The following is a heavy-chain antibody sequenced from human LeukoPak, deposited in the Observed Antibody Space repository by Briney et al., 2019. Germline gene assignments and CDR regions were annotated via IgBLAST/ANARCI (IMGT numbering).Heavy chain of an antibody. CDR2: ISSSSSTI. Sequence: GGSLRLSCAASGFTFSSYSMNWVRQAPGKGLEWVSYISSSSSTIYYADSVKGRFTISRDNAKNSLYLQMNSLRAEDTAVYYCARDHIVETLNQFDYWGQGTLVTVSS. CDR3: ARDHIVETLNQFDY. D-gene: IGHD5-12*01. V-gene: IGHV3-48*01. CDR1: GFTFSSYS. J-gene: IGHJ4*02.